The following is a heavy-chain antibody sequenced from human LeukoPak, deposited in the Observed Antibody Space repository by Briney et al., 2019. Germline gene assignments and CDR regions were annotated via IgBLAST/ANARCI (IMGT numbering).Heavy chain of an antibody. V-gene: IGHV3-7*01. CDR3: ARDRGYFVFDY. D-gene: IGHD3-10*01. CDR1: GFTFSRFW. Sequence: GGSLRLSCAASGFTFSRFWMTWVRQAPGKGLEWVANIKEDGSDKYYVDSVKGRFTVSRDNAKNSLYPQMNSLRDEDTAVYYCARDRGYFVFDYWGQGTLVTVSS. CDR2: IKEDGSDK. J-gene: IGHJ4*02.